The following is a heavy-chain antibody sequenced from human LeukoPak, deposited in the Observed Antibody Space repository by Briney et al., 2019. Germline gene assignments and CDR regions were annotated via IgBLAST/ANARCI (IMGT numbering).Heavy chain of an antibody. CDR1: GYSFTDYW. J-gene: IGHJ4*02. D-gene: IGHD2-2*01. CDR3: ARRSGSSVIEY. Sequence: GESLKISCKGSGYSFTDYWIGWVRQRPGKGLEWMGMIYPGDSDTRYSPSFQGQVTISADKSISTAHLQWSSLKASDTAMYFCARRSGSSVIEYWGQGTLVTVSS. CDR2: IYPGDSDT. V-gene: IGHV5-51*01.